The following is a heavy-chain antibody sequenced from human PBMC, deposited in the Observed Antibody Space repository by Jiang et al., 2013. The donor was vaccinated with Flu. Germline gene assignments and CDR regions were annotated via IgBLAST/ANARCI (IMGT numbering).Heavy chain of an antibody. CDR1: GFTFSSYA. CDR2: ISGSGGST. CDR3: AKVSVGGDLPYYYYYGMDV. V-gene: IGHV3-23*04. Sequence: VQLVESGGGLVQPGGSLRLSCAASGFTFSSYAMSWVRQAPGKGLEWVSAISGSGGSTYYADSVKGRFTISRDNSKNTLYLQMNSLRAEDTAVYYCAKVSVGGDLPYYYYYGMDVWGQGTTVTVSS. J-gene: IGHJ6*02. D-gene: IGHD2-21*02.